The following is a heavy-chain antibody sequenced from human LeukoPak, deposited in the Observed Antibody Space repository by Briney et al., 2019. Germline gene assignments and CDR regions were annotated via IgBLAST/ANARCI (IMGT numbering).Heavy chain of an antibody. CDR2: ISSSSSYI. CDR1: GLTFSNYS. Sequence: GGSLRLSCAASGLTFSNYSMNWVRQAPGKGLEWVSSISSSSSYIYYADSVKGRFTISRDNAKNSLYLQMNSLRAEDTAVYYCARDRLIVVRLFDYWGQGTLVTVSS. J-gene: IGHJ4*02. CDR3: ARDRLIVVRLFDY. D-gene: IGHD3-22*01. V-gene: IGHV3-21*01.